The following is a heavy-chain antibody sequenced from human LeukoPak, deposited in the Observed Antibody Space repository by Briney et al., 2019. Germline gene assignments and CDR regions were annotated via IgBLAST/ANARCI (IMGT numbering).Heavy chain of an antibody. V-gene: IGHV3-9*01. CDR3: ARHGGMVRGFSDAFDI. J-gene: IGHJ3*02. CDR2: ISWNGGII. D-gene: IGHD3-10*01. Sequence: GGSLRLSCAASGFTFDDYAMHWVRQAPGKGLEWVSGISWNGGIIGYADSVKGRFTISRDNAKNSLYLQMNSLRAEDTAMYYCARHGGMVRGFSDAFDIWGQGTMVTVSS. CDR1: GFTFDDYA.